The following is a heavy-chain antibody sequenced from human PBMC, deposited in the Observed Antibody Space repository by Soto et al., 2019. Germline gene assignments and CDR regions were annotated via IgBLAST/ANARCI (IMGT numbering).Heavy chain of an antibody. CDR3: ARDFIVVVPAAIYYYYGMDV. J-gene: IGHJ6*02. CDR1: GFTFSSYA. D-gene: IGHD2-2*02. V-gene: IGHV3-30-3*01. Sequence: GGSLRLSCAASGFTFSSYAMHWVRQAPGKGLEWAAVISYDGSNKYYADSVKGRFTISRDNSKNTLYLQMNSLRAEDTAVYYCARDFIVVVPAAIYYYYGMDVWGQGTTVTVSS. CDR2: ISYDGSNK.